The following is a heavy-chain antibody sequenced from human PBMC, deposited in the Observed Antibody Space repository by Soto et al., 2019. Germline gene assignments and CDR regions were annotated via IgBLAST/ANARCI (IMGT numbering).Heavy chain of an antibody. Sequence: AASVKVSCKASGYTFTSYDISWVRQAPGQGLEWMGWISTYNGNTNYAQKLKGRVTMTTNTSTSTAYMELRSLRSDDTAVYYCARGFRVAATRWWFDPWGQGTLVTVSS. V-gene: IGHV1-18*01. CDR3: ARGFRVAATRWWFDP. J-gene: IGHJ5*02. D-gene: IGHD2-15*01. CDR1: GYTFTSYD. CDR2: ISTYNGNT.